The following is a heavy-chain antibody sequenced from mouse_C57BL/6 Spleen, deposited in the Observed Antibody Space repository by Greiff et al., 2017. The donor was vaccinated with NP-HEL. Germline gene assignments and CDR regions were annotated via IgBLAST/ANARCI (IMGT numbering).Heavy chain of an antibody. CDR2: INPSTGGT. Sequence: VQLQQSGPELVKPGASVKISCKASGYSFTGYYMNWVKQSPEKSLEWIGEINPSTGGTTYNQKFKAKATLTVDKSSSTAYMQLKSLTSEDSAVYYCARKEPFAYWGQGTRVTVSA. CDR1: GYSFTGYY. J-gene: IGHJ3*01. V-gene: IGHV1-42*01. CDR3: ARKEPFAY.